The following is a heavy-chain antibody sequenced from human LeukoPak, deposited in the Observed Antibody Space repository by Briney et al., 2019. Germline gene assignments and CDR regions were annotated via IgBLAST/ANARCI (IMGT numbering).Heavy chain of an antibody. D-gene: IGHD3-3*01. J-gene: IGHJ4*02. CDR1: GGSVTSTNW. V-gene: IGHV4-4*02. CDR2: VRLDGKT. CDR3: AREGGFFRPLDY. Sequence: SETLSLTCGVSGGSVTSTNWWTWVRQPPGKGLEWIGEVRLDGKTNYNPSLESRLTISVDLSENHISLRLASVTAADTAVYYCAREGGFFRPLDYSGQGTLVTVSS.